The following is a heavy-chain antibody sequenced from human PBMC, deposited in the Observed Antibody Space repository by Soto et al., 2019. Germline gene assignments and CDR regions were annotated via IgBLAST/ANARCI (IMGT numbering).Heavy chain of an antibody. V-gene: IGHV3-30*18. D-gene: IGHD6-13*01. CDR2: ISYDGSNK. CDR3: AKSYSSSWPYFRSYGMDV. J-gene: IGHJ6*02. CDR1: GFTFSNYG. Sequence: QVQLVESGGGVVQPGRSLRLSCAASGFTFSNYGMHWVRQAPGKGLEWVAVISYDGSNKDYADSVKGRFTISRDNSKNTLHLQMNSLRAEDTAVFYCAKSYSSSWPYFRSYGMDVWGQGTTFTVSS.